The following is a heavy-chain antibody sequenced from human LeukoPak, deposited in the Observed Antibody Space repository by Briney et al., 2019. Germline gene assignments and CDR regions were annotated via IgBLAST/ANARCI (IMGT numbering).Heavy chain of an antibody. CDR1: GYTFTSYG. CDR2: ISAYNGNT. Sequence: ASVKVSCKASGYTFTSYGISWVRQAPGQGLEWMGWISAYNGNTNYAQKFQGRVTITADESTSTAYMELSSLRSEDTAVYYCARVEYQGFDPWGQGTLVTVSS. CDR3: ARVEYQGFDP. D-gene: IGHD2/OR15-2a*01. V-gene: IGHV1-18*01. J-gene: IGHJ5*02.